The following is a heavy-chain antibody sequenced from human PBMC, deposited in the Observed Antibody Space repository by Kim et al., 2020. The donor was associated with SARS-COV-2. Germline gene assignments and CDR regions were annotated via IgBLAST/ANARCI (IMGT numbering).Heavy chain of an antibody. D-gene: IGHD2-2*01. J-gene: IGHJ3*02. V-gene: IGHV1-2*02. Sequence: ASVKVSCKASGNTFTAHYIHWVRQAPGQGLEWMAWIDPNSGGTKYGQKFQGRVTLTRDTSISTVYMELSRLRSDDTAVCYCAREGSTDAFDIWGQGTMVT. CDR1: GNTFTAHY. CDR2: IDPNSGGT. CDR3: AREGSTDAFDI.